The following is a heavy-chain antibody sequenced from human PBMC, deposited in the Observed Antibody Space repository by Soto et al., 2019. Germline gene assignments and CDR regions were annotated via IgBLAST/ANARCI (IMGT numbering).Heavy chain of an antibody. V-gene: IGHV1-69*13. J-gene: IGHJ4*02. CDR1: GGTFSSYA. D-gene: IGHD1-7*01. CDR2: IIPIFGTA. CDR3: ARGGPRTTRFRAGD. Sequence: SVKVSCKASGGTFSSYAISWVRQAPGQGLEWMGGIIPIFGTANYAQKFQGRVTITADESTSTAYMELSSLRSEDTAVYYCARGGPRTTRFRAGDWGQGTLVTVSS.